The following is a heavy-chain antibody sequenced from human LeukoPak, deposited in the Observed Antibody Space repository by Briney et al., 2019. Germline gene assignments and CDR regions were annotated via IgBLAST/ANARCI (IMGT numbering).Heavy chain of an antibody. V-gene: IGHV3-23*01. CDR1: GFTISSYA. Sequence: PGGSLRLSCEGSGFTISSYAMSWVRQAPGRGLEWVSAINGGGGLTYYAESVKGRFTISRDNSKNTLYLQMNSLRAEDTAVYYCAKSGGGDCTSDYCINWFDPWGQGTLVTVSS. J-gene: IGHJ5*02. CDR3: AKSGGGDCTSDYCINWFDP. CDR2: INGGGGLT. D-gene: IGHD2-8*02.